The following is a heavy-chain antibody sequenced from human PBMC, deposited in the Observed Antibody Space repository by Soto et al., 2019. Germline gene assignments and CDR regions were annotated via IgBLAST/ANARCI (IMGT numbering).Heavy chain of an antibody. V-gene: IGHV3-23*01. D-gene: IGHD7-27*01. Sequence: GGSLRLSCAASGFTFSIFAMSGVRQSPGKGLEWVSTISGSGGSTYYADAVKGRFTISRDNSMGTLYLQMKSLRVEDTAIYYCAKEVSLGSTVDLGYWGQGARATVS. CDR3: AKEVSLGSTVDLGY. CDR1: GFTFSIFA. CDR2: ISGSGGST. J-gene: IGHJ4*02.